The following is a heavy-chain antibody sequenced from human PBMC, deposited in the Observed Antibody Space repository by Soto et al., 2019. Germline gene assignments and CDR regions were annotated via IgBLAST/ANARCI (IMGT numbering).Heavy chain of an antibody. Sequence: SETLSLTCTVTGDSISSRSYYWGWLRQPPGKGLEWIGSIYYSGSTYNNPTLRSRVSMPIDTSKEQFSLKLKAVTAADTALYFCARLRTSVVTQGYFDLWGPGSLVTVSS. CDR2: IYYSGST. CDR1: GDSISSRSYY. D-gene: IGHD2-21*02. J-gene: IGHJ4*03. V-gene: IGHV4-39*01. CDR3: ARLRTSVVTQGYFDL.